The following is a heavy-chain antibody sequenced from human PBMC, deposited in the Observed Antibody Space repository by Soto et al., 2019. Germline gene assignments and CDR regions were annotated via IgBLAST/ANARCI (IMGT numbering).Heavy chain of an antibody. CDR2: IIPIFGTA. CDR1: GGTFSSYA. CDR3: ARGITMVRGVIRPYYYGMDV. Sequence: QVQLVQSGAEVQKPGSSVKVSCKASGGTFSSYAISWVRQAPGQGLEWMGGIIPIFGTANYAQKFQGRVTITADESTSTAYMELSSLRSEDTAVYYCARGITMVRGVIRPYYYGMDVWGQGTTVTVSS. V-gene: IGHV1-69*01. J-gene: IGHJ6*02. D-gene: IGHD3-10*01.